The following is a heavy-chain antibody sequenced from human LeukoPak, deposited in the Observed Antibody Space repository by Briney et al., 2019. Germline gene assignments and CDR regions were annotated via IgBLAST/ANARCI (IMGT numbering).Heavy chain of an antibody. CDR2: IYYSGST. V-gene: IGHV4-59*12. J-gene: IGHJ3*01. CDR1: GGSISRYY. CDR3: ARDRDGGGYTFDV. Sequence: SETLSLTCTVSGGSISRYYWSWIRQPPGKGLEWVGYIYYSGSTNYNPSLKSRVTISVDTSKNQFSLKLSCVTAADTAVYYCARDRDGGGYTFDVWGQGTMVTVSS. D-gene: IGHD2-15*01.